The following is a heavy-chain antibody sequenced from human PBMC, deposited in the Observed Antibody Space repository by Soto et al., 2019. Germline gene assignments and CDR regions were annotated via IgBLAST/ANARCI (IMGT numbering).Heavy chain of an antibody. CDR3: AGRTVASSWTLDV. J-gene: IGHJ3*01. V-gene: IGHV3-23*01. D-gene: IGHD4-17*01. Sequence: GGSLRLSCAASGFTFENYAMAWVRQAPGRGLEWLSGISGRAGRTYYADSVKGRFSISRDTSKNTVYLQMNSLRAEDTAVYYCAGRTVASSWTLDVWGQGTVVTVSS. CDR2: ISGRAGRT. CDR1: GFTFENYA.